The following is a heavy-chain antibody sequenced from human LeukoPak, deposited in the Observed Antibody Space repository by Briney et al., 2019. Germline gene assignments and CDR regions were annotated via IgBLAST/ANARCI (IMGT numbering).Heavy chain of an antibody. D-gene: IGHD2-15*01. CDR1: GYSISSGYY. CDR2: IYHSGST. V-gene: IGHV4-38-2*01. CDR3: ARLGYCSGGSCPGY. Sequence: PSETLSLTCAVSGYSISSGYYWGWIQQPPGKGLEWIGSIYHSGSTYYNPSLKSRVTISVDTSKNQFSLKLSSVTAADTAVYYCARLGYCSGGSCPGYWGQGTLVTVSS. J-gene: IGHJ4*02.